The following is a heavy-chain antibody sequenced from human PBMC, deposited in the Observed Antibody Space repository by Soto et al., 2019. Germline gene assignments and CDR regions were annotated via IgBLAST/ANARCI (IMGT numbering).Heavy chain of an antibody. Sequence: QVQLQESRPGLVKPSGTLSLTSAVSGGSISSSNWWSWVRQPPGKGLEWIGEIYHSGSTNYNPSRKSRVTISVDKCKSLFSLKLSSVTAADTGVYYCARDCSGGRCYSGYYYGMDVWGQGTTVTVSS. CDR3: ARDCSGGRCYSGYYYGMDV. CDR1: GGSISSSNW. J-gene: IGHJ6*02. V-gene: IGHV4-4*02. CDR2: IYHSGST. D-gene: IGHD2-15*01.